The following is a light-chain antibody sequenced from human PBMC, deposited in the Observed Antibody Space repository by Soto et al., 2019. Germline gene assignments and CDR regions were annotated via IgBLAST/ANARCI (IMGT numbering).Light chain of an antibody. CDR3: QQYYSYPPT. CDR1: QGISSY. Sequence: AIGISHSPSSFSASTGDRVTITCRASQGISSYLAWYQQKPGKAPKLLIYAASTLQSGVPSRFSGSGSGTDFTLTISCLQSEDFATYYCQQYYSYPPTFGQGTKVDIK. V-gene: IGKV1-8*01. J-gene: IGKJ1*01. CDR2: AAS.